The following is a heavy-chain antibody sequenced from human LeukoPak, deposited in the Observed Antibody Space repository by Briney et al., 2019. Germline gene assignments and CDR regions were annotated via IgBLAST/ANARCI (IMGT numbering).Heavy chain of an antibody. CDR2: IYYSGST. Sequence: SETLSPTCTVSGGSISSSSYYWGWIRQPPGKGLEWIGSIYYSGSTYYNPSLKSRVTISVDTSKNQFSLKLSSVTAADTAVYYCASLSGYYYYYYYGMDVWGQGTTVTVSS. J-gene: IGHJ6*02. CDR1: GGSISSSSYY. V-gene: IGHV4-39*01. D-gene: IGHD3-3*01. CDR3: ASLSGYYYYYYYGMDV.